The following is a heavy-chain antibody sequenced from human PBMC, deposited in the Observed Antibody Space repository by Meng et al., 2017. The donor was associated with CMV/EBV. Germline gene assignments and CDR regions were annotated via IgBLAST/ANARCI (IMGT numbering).Heavy chain of an antibody. CDR2: IIPIFGTA. V-gene: IGHV1-69*12. Sequence: QAQLVQAGAEVKKPGSSVKVSCKASGGTFSSYAISWVRQAPGQGLEWMGGIIPIFGTANYAQKFQGRVTITADESTSTAYMELSSLRSEDTAVYYCARRGSYYGSGSYYNWFDPWGQGTLVTVSS. CDR1: GGTFSSYA. CDR3: ARRGSYYGSGSYYNWFDP. D-gene: IGHD3-10*01. J-gene: IGHJ5*02.